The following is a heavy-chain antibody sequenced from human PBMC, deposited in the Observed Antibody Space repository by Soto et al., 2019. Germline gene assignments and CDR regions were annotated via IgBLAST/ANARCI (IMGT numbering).Heavy chain of an antibody. Sequence: GESLKISCKGSGYSFTNYWINWVRQMPGKGLEWMGRIDPSDSYTNYSPSFQGHVTISADKSISTASLQWSSLKASDSAIYYCARQAKYDILTGYFPFDDWGQGTLVTVSS. CDR2: IDPSDSYT. D-gene: IGHD3-9*01. CDR3: ARQAKYDILTGYFPFDD. CDR1: GYSFTNYW. J-gene: IGHJ4*02. V-gene: IGHV5-10-1*01.